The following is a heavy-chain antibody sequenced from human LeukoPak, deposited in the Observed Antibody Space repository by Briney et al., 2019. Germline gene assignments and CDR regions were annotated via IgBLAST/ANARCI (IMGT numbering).Heavy chain of an antibody. D-gene: IGHD1-26*01. CDR3: AKYMRATNTYSFFGLDV. V-gene: IGHV3-9*01. CDR1: GFTFKDYG. CDR2: INWNGGGT. Sequence: GGSLRLSCAATGFTFKDYGMHWLRQPPGKGLEWVSSINWNGGGTDYADSVKGRFTISRDNAKNSLYLQLSSLRPEDTALYYCAKYMRATNTYSFFGLDVWGQGTTVTVSS. J-gene: IGHJ6*02.